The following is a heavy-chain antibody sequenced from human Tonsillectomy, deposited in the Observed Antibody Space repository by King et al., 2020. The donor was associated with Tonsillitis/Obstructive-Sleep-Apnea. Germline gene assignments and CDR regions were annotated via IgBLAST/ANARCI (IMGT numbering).Heavy chain of an antibody. CDR1: GFTFSSYG. D-gene: IGHD3-22*01. CDR2: ISYDGSNK. CDR3: AKNHGYYDSSGYSLRAFDY. Sequence: VQLVESGGGVVQPGRSLRLSCAASGFTFSSYGMHWVRQAPGKGLEWVAVISYDGSNKYYADSVKGRFTISRDNSKNTLYLQMNSLRAEDTAVYYCAKNHGYYDSSGYSLRAFDYWGQGTLVTVSS. V-gene: IGHV3-30*18. J-gene: IGHJ4*02.